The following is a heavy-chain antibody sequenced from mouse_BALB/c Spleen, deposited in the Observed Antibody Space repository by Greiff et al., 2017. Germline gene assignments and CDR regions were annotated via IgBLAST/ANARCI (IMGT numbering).Heavy chain of an antibody. D-gene: IGHD1-1*01. J-gene: IGHJ2*01. V-gene: IGHV5-6-5*01. CDR1: GFTFSSYA. CDR3: ARGGYYGYYFDY. CDR2: ISSGGST. Sequence: EVHLVESGGGLVKPGGSLKLSCAASGFTFSSYAMSWVRQTPEKRLEWVASISSGGSTYYPDSVKGRFTISRDNARNILYLQMSSLRSEDTAMYYCARGGYYGYYFDYWGQGTTLTVSS.